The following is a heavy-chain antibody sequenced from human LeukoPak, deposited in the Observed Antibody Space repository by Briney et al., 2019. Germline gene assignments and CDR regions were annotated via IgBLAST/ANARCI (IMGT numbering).Heavy chain of an antibody. Sequence: ASVKVSCKASGYTFTSYGISWVRQAPGQGLEWMGWISAYNGNTNYAQKLQGRVTMTTDTSMSTAYMELRSLRSDDTAVYYCARDYSGYDYFDYWGQGTLVTVSS. V-gene: IGHV1-18*01. CDR2: ISAYNGNT. CDR1: GYTFTSYG. CDR3: ARDYSGYDYFDY. J-gene: IGHJ4*02. D-gene: IGHD5-12*01.